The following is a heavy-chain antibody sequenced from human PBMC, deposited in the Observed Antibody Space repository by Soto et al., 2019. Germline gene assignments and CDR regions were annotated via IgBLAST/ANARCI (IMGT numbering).Heavy chain of an antibody. V-gene: IGHV4-59*01. Sequence: PSETLSLTCTVFGGSISNYYWSWIRQPPGKGLEWIGYSSYSGSTNYNPSLQSRVTISVDTSKNQFSLKLSSVTAADTAVYYRARLGVPAATHRAGYYYHGMDVWGQGTTVTVSS. CDR3: ARLGVPAATHRAGYYYHGMDV. CDR2: SSYSGST. CDR1: GGSISNYY. D-gene: IGHD2-2*01. J-gene: IGHJ6*02.